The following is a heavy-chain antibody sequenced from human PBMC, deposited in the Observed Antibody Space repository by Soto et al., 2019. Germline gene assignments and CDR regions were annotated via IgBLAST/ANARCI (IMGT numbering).Heavy chain of an antibody. D-gene: IGHD1-26*01. J-gene: IGHJ6*02. CDR1: GFTFSSYS. Sequence: GGSLRLSCAASGFTFSSYSMNWVRQAPGKGLEWVSYISSSSSTIYYADSVKGRFTISRDNAKNSLYLQMNSLRDEDTAVYYCARGSPHLLGVYGMDVWGQGTTVTVSS. V-gene: IGHV3-48*02. CDR2: ISSSSSTI. CDR3: ARGSPHLLGVYGMDV.